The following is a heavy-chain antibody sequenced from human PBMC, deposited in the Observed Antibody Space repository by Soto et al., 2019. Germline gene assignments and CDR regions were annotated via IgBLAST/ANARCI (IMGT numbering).Heavy chain of an antibody. CDR2: IYYSGST. V-gene: IGHV4-39*01. Sequence: QLQLQESGPGLVKPSETLSLTCTVSGGSISSSSYYWGWIRQPPGKGLEWIGSIYYSGSTYYNPSLKSRVTISVDTSKNQFSLKLSSVTAADTAVYYCARQDRGGADWFDPWGQGTLVTVSS. J-gene: IGHJ5*02. D-gene: IGHD1-26*01. CDR3: ARQDRGGADWFDP. CDR1: GGSISSSSYY.